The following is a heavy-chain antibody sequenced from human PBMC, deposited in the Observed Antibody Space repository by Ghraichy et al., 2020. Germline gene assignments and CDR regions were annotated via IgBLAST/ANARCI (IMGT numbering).Heavy chain of an antibody. Sequence: GGSLRLSCAASGFTFSSYWMSWVRQAPGKGLEWVANIKQDGSEKYYVDSVKGRFTISRDNAKNSLYLQMNSLRAEDTAVYYCARDWYCSGGSCYYYYMDVWGKGTTVTVSS. CDR3: ARDWYCSGGSCYYYYMDV. CDR1: GFTFSSYW. V-gene: IGHV3-7*01. D-gene: IGHD2-15*01. J-gene: IGHJ6*03. CDR2: IKQDGSEK.